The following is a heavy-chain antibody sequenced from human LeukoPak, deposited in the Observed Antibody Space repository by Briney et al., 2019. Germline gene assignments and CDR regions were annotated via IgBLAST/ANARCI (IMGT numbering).Heavy chain of an antibody. CDR1: GGSISSYY. Sequence: SETLSLTCTVSGGSISSYYWSLIRQPPGKGLEWIGYIYYSGSTNYNPSLKSRVTISVDTSKNQFSLKLSSVTAADTAVYYCARDLGGSSSWSRDWFDPWGQGTLVTVSS. V-gene: IGHV4-59*01. D-gene: IGHD6-13*01. J-gene: IGHJ5*02. CDR2: IYYSGST. CDR3: ARDLGGSSSWSRDWFDP.